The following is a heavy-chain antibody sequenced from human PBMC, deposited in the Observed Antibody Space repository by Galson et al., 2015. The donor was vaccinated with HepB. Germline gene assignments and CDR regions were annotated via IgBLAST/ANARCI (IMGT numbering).Heavy chain of an antibody. V-gene: IGHV4-59*08. CDR1: GGSISTYY. D-gene: IGHD2/OR15-2a*01. CDR3: ARQGTNTLIAL. Sequence: ETLSLTCTVSGGSISTYYWSWIRQPPGKGLEYIGYIYYSGSTNYNPSLKSRVTISPDTSKNEFSLKVSSVTAADTAVYYCARQGTNTLIALWGQGTLVTVSS. J-gene: IGHJ4*02. CDR2: IYYSGST.